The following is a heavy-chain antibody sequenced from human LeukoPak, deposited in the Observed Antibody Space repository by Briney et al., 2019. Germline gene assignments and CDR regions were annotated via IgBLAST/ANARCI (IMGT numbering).Heavy chain of an antibody. CDR1: GFTLRVNY. J-gene: IGHJ6*02. Sequence: GGSLRLSCAASGFTLRVNYMAWVRQAPGKGLEWVSVIYANGSTYYPDSVKGRFTISRDNSKSSLYLQMNSLRAEDTAVYYCARCKGGWSDHYYGLDVWGQGTTVTVSS. CDR2: IYANGST. D-gene: IGHD6-19*01. CDR3: ARCKGGWSDHYYGLDV. V-gene: IGHV3-53*01.